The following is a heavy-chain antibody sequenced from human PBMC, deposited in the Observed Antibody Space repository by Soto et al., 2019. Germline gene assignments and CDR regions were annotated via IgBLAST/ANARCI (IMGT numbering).Heavy chain of an antibody. CDR3: TRDWDS. Sequence: ELQLVEFGGGLVQPGGSRRLSCVVSGFIFRNHWMAWARQTPGKGLEWVALIKQDGSETYYMDSVRGRFTISRDNAKNSLYLQMNSLRADDTAVYYCTRDWDSWGQGTLVTVSS. CDR2: IKQDGSET. CDR1: GFIFRNHW. V-gene: IGHV3-7*01. J-gene: IGHJ4*02.